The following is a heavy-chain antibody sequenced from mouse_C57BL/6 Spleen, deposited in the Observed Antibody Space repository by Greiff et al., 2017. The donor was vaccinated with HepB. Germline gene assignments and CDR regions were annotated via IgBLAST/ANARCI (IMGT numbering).Heavy chain of an antibody. Sequence: VQLQQSGAELVRPGASVTLSCKASGYTFTDYEMHWVKQTPVHGLEWIGAIDPETGGTAYNQKFKGKAILTADKSSSTAYMELRSLTSEDYSVYYCTRKGTWGYFDYWGQGTTLTVSS. CDR3: TRKGTWGYFDY. V-gene: IGHV1-15*01. CDR2: IDPETGGT. J-gene: IGHJ2*01. CDR1: GYTFTDYE.